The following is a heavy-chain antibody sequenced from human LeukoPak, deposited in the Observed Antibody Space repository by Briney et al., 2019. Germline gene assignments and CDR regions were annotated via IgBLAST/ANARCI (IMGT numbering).Heavy chain of an antibody. J-gene: IGHJ4*02. D-gene: IGHD4-17*01. V-gene: IGHV1-2*06. Sequence: ASVKVSCKASGYTFTGYYMHWVRQAPGQGLEWVGRINPSSGDTNYAQRFQGRVTMTRDTSISTAYMELSRLSSDDTAVYYCAREVNGDYALDYWGQGTLVTVSS. CDR2: INPSSGDT. CDR1: GYTFTGYY. CDR3: AREVNGDYALDY.